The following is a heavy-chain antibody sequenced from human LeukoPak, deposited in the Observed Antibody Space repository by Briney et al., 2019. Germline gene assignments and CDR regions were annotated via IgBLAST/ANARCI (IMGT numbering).Heavy chain of an antibody. V-gene: IGHV1-8*03. CDR2: MNPNSGNT. J-gene: IGHJ4*02. CDR1: GYTFSTYD. CDR3: ARAIRYQLLSDY. Sequence: ASVKVSCKTPGYTFSTYDINWVRQAAGQGLEWMGWMNPNSGNTGFAQKFQGRATITRDTSITTAYPELSSLRSEDTAVYYCARAIRYQLLSDYWGQGTLVTVSS. D-gene: IGHD2-2*01.